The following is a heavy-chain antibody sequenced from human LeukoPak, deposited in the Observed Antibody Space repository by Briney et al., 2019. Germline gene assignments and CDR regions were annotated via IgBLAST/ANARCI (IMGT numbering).Heavy chain of an antibody. CDR3: AREELRATDWHFDL. D-gene: IGHD3-10*01. CDR1: GGTFSSYA. V-gene: IGHV1-69*05. J-gene: IGHJ2*01. Sequence: ASVKVSCKASGGTFSSYAISWVRQAPGQGLEWMGGIIPIFGTANYAQKFQGRVTITTDESTSTAYMELSSLRSEDTAVYYCAREELRATDWHFDLWGRGTLVTVSS. CDR2: IIPIFGTA.